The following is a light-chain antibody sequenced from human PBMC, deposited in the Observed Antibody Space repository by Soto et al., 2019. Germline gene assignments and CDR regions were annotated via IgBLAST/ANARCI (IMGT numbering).Light chain of an antibody. CDR3: HSYDSSLSAVV. J-gene: IGLJ2*01. CDR1: SSNIGAPYD. Sequence: QSVLTQPPSVSGAPGQRVIISCTGNSSNIGAPYDVHWYQQFPGTAPKLLIYGNRNRPSGIPGRFSGSKSGTCASLAISGLQAEDEADYYCHSYDSSLSAVVFGGGTKLTVL. V-gene: IGLV1-40*01. CDR2: GNR.